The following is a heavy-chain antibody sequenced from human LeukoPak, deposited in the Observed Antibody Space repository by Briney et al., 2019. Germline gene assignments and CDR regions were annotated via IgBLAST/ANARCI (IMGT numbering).Heavy chain of an antibody. Sequence: PSETLSLTCTVSGGSFSSYYWSWIRQPAGKGLECIGRIYISGSTSYNPSLKSRVTMSVDTSKNQFSLRLSSVTAADTAVYYCATANRYYLYMDVWGKGTTVTVSS. CDR2: IYISGST. CDR1: GGSFSSYY. J-gene: IGHJ6*03. D-gene: IGHD3-10*01. V-gene: IGHV4-4*07. CDR3: ATANRYYLYMDV.